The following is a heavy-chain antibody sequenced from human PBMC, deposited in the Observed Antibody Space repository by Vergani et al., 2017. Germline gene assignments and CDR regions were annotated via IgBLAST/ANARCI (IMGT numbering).Heavy chain of an antibody. Sequence: QVQLVQSGAEVKKPGSSVKVFCKASGDSLTNYVMSWVRQTPGQGLEWMGGIMPMFGTPNYAQKFLGRVTITADESTSTAYLELNSLTLEDTAVYYCAKENERSDYFDSWGQGSLVTVSS. CDR3: AKENERSDYFDS. CDR2: IMPMFGTP. D-gene: IGHD1-1*01. J-gene: IGHJ4*02. V-gene: IGHV1-69*12. CDR1: GDSLTNYV.